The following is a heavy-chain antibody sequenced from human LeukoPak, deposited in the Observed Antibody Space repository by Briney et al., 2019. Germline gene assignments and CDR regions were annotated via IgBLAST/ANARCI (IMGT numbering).Heavy chain of an antibody. CDR3: VTYYYGSSAPKRNY. CDR1: GGSFSDYF. CDR2: ISHSGST. J-gene: IGHJ4*02. Sequence: SETLSLTCAVYGGSFSDYFWSWIRQPPGKGLEWLGEISHSGSTTYNPSLRSRVTISGDTSKKQFSLKLSSVTAADTAVYYCVTYYYGSSAPKRNYWGQGILVTVSS. V-gene: IGHV4-34*01. D-gene: IGHD3-22*01.